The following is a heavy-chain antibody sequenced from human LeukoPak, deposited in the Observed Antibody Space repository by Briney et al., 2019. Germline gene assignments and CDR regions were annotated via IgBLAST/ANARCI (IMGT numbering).Heavy chain of an antibody. V-gene: IGHV3-53*01. D-gene: IGHD5-12*01. CDR1: GFTVSSNY. CDR2: IYAGADST. Sequence: GGSLRLSCAASGFTVSSNYMSWVRQAPGKGLEWVSVIYAGADSTYYADSVKGRFTISRDNSKNTLYLQMNNLRADDTAVYYCAKKGQANGYGKPDWGQGTLVTVSS. J-gene: IGHJ4*02. CDR3: AKKGQANGYGKPD.